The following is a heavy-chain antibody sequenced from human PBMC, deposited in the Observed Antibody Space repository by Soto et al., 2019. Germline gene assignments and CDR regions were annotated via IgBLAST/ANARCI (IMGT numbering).Heavy chain of an antibody. CDR3: ANGSGWLFDY. D-gene: IGHD6-19*01. CDR2: LYWNDDN. J-gene: IGHJ4*02. CDR1: GFSLTTSAVG. Sequence: QITLKEAGPTLVKPTQTLTLTCTFSGFSLTTSAVGVGWIRQPTGKGLEWMALLYWNDDNKYSPSLRNRLTLTNYTSKTLVVLTMTNMDTADTATYYCANGSGWLFDYWGQGNLVTVSS. V-gene: IGHV2-5*01.